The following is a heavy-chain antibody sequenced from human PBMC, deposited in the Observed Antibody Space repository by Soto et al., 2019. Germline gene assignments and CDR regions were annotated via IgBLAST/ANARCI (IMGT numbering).Heavy chain of an antibody. D-gene: IGHD2-15*01. Sequence: KPSETLSLTCTVSGGSISSYYWSWIRQPPGKGLEWIGYIYYSGSTNYNPSLKSRVTISVDTSKNQFSLKLSSVTAADTAVYYCARAVRIPYYYYGMDVWGQGTTVTVSS. CDR3: ARAVRIPYYYYGMDV. CDR2: IYYSGST. J-gene: IGHJ6*02. CDR1: GGSISSYY. V-gene: IGHV4-59*01.